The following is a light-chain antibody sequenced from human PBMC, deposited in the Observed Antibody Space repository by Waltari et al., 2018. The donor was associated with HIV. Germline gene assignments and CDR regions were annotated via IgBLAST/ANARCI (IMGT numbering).Light chain of an antibody. Sequence: NFMLTQPHSVSESPGKTVTISCTRSSGSIASNYVQRYQQRPGSSPTTVIYAYNQRTSLLPGGVSGSIGRSSNSAVITISGLKTGDEADYYCQSYDSSSQVFGGGTKLTVL. CDR1: SGSIASNY. V-gene: IGLV6-57*01. J-gene: IGLJ3*02. CDR3: QSYDSSSQV. CDR2: AYN.